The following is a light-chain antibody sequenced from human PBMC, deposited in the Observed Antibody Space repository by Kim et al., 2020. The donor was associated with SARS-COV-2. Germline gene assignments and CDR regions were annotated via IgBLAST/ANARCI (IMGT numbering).Light chain of an antibody. V-gene: IGLV3-19*01. J-gene: IGLJ1*01. Sequence: SSELTQDPAVSVALGQTVRITCQGDSLRSYFATWYQQKPGQAPVLVIYENNNRPSGIPDRFSGSYSGNTASLTITATQAGDEADYVCSSRDTSGDHLFFG. CDR2: ENN. CDR1: SLRSYF. CDR3: SSRDTSGDHLF.